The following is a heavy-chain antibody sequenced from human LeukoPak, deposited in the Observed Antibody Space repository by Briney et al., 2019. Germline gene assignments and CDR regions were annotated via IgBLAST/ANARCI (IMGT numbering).Heavy chain of an antibody. D-gene: IGHD6-13*01. CDR2: VFYTGSF. Sequence: PSETLSLTCAVSGGSLSGSYWSWIRQFPGKGLEWIGFVFYTGSFNYNPSLKSRVRISVDTSRNQFSLKLSSVTAADPAVYYCARGSSLYDYWGQGTLVTVSS. CDR1: GGSLSGSY. V-gene: IGHV4-59*01. J-gene: IGHJ4*02. CDR3: ARGSSLYDY.